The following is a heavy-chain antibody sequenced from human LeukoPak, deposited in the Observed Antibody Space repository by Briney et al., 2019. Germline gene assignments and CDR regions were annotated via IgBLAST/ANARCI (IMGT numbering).Heavy chain of an antibody. CDR3: ATSVLLWFGKGRWFDP. Sequence: GASVKVSCKVSGYTLTELSMHWVRQAPGKGLEWMGGFDPEDGETIYAQKFQGRVTMTEDTSTDTAYMELSSLRSEDTAVYYCATSVLLWFGKGRWFDPWGQGTLVTVSS. CDR2: FDPEDGET. J-gene: IGHJ5*02. V-gene: IGHV1-24*01. CDR1: GYTLTELS. D-gene: IGHD3-10*01.